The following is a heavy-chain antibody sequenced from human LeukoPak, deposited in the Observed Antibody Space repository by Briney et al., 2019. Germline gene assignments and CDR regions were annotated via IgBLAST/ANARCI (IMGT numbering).Heavy chain of an antibody. CDR1: GFTLSSYS. CDR3: AKDFQSPAP. J-gene: IGHJ5*02. Sequence: GGSLRLSCAASGFTLSSYSMNWVRQAPGKGLEWVSYISSSSSMIYYADSVKGRFTISRDNAKNSLYLQMNSLRAEDTAVYYCAKDFQSPAPWGQGTLVTVSS. V-gene: IGHV3-48*01. CDR2: ISSSSSMI.